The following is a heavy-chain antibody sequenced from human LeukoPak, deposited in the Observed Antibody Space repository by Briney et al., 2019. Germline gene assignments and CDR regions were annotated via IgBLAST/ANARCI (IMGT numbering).Heavy chain of an antibody. CDR3: ARKTYYYDSSGYSNDAFDI. V-gene: IGHV3-11*04. CDR2: ISSSGSTI. CDR1: GGSISSSSYY. J-gene: IGHJ3*02. Sequence: LSLTCTVSGGSISSSSYYWGWIRQPPGKGLEWVSYISSSGSTIYYAGSVEGRFTISRDNAKNSLYLQMNSLRAEDTAVYYCARKTYYYDSSGYSNDAFDIWGQGTMVTVSS. D-gene: IGHD3-22*01.